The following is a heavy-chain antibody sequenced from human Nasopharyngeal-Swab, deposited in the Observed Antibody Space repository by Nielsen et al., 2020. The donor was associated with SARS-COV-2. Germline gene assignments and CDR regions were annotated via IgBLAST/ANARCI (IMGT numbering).Heavy chain of an antibody. CDR3: AKGHYVRSGFSDGLNDY. J-gene: IGHJ4*02. V-gene: IGHV3-23*01. CDR1: GFTCSNFA. D-gene: IGHD3-10*02. CDR2: ISANGDSP. Sequence: GEYLKISCAASGFTCSNFAMAWVRQTPGKGLEWVSSISANGDSPFYADSVKGRFTMSRDNSRNTLYLLMNSLSAADTAVYFCAKGHYVRSGFSDGLNDYWGQGTLLTVSS.